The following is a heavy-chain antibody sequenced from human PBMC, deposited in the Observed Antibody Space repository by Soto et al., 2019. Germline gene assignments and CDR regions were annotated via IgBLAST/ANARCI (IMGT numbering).Heavy chain of an antibody. CDR3: ARDRRSYGGNFYNWFDP. D-gene: IGHD4-17*01. Sequence: SQTLSLTCAISGDSVSSNSAAWNWIRQCPSRGLEWLGRTYYRSKWYNDYAVSVKSRITINPDTSKNQFSLQLNSVTPEDTAVYYCARDRRSYGGNFYNWFDPWGQGPLVTVSS. J-gene: IGHJ5*02. V-gene: IGHV6-1*01. CDR1: GDSVSSNSAA. CDR2: TYYRSKWYN.